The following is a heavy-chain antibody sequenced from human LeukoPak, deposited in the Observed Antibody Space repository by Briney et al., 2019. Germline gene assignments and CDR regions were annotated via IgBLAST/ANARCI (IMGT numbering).Heavy chain of an antibody. J-gene: IGHJ4*02. D-gene: IGHD3-22*01. Sequence: PGGSLRLSCAASGFTFSSYSMNWVRQAPGKGLEWVSYISSVGTTTYYADSVKGRFTISRDNAKNSLYLQMNSLRAEDTAVYYCARDSVHGYYDSSGYSALFDYWGQGTLVTVSS. CDR1: GFTFSSYS. V-gene: IGHV3-48*04. CDR3: ARDSVHGYYDSSGYSALFDY. CDR2: ISSVGTTT.